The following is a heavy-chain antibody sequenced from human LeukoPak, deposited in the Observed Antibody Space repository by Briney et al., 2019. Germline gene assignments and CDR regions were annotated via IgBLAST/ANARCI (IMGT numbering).Heavy chain of an antibody. CDR2: MYDSGNT. CDR3: ARADNYYDSSGRFDY. CDR1: GVSITNYY. V-gene: IGHV4-59*13. J-gene: IGHJ4*02. Sequence: SETLSLTCTVSGVSITNYYWGWIRQPPGKGLEWIGYMYDSGNTNYNPSLKSRVTISVDTSKNQFSLKLNSVTAADTAVYYCARADNYYDSSGRFDYWGQGTLVTVSS. D-gene: IGHD3-22*01.